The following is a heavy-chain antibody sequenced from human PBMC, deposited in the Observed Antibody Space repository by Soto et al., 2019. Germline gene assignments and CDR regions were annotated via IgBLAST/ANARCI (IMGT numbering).Heavy chain of an antibody. V-gene: IGHV3-30*03. D-gene: IGHD3-10*01. Sequence: GGSLRLSCTASGFDFRSYGIHCVRQAPGRGLEWVAAASYDGSETYYADSAKGRFTVSKEISKNTAFLQMNALRHEDTAVYFCVRDSGWPILNFDSWGQGTLVTVSS. CDR1: GFDFRSYG. J-gene: IGHJ4*02. CDR3: VRDSGWPILNFDS. CDR2: ASYDGSET.